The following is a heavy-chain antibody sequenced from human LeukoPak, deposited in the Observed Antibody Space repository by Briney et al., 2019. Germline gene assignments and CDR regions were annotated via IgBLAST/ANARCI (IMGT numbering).Heavy chain of an antibody. CDR2: ISAYNGNT. V-gene: IGHV1-18*01. Sequence: ASVKVSCKASGYTFTSYGISWVRQAPGQGLEWMGWISAYNGNTNYAQKLQGRVTMTTDTSTSTAYMELRSLRSGDTAVYYCARARYNWNDVGPWGQGTLVTVSS. J-gene: IGHJ5*02. D-gene: IGHD1-1*01. CDR3: ARARYNWNDVGP. CDR1: GYTFTSYG.